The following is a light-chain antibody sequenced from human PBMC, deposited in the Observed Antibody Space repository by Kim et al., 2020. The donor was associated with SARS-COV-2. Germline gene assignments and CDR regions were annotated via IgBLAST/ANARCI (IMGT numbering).Light chain of an antibody. CDR3: MQGRDFPLT. V-gene: IGKV2-29*03. CDR2: EVS. Sequence: PASTSCRSSGSLLHGDGRTYLSWYLQKSGQPPQLLIYEVSNRFSGVPERFSGSGSGTDFTLKISRVEAEDVGIYFCMQGRDFPLTFGGGTKVEI. J-gene: IGKJ4*01. CDR1: GSLLHGDGRTY.